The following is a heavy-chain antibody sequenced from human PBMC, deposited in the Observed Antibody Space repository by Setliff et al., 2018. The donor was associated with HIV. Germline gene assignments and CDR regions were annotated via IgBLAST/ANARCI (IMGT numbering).Heavy chain of an antibody. Sequence: SETLSLTCTVSGGSINNNQWSWVRQPPGKGLEWIGYIYSSGNTNYNPSLKSRVIISVDTSKNQFSLKLSSVTAADTAVYYCARVYYDILTGYGYFDDWGQGTLVTVSS. CDR2: IYSSGNT. D-gene: IGHD3-9*01. CDR1: GGSINNNQ. J-gene: IGHJ4*02. CDR3: ARVYYDILTGYGYFDD. V-gene: IGHV4-4*09.